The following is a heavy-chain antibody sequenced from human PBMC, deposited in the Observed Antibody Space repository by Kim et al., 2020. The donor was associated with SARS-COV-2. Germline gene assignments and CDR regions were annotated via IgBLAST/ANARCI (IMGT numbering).Heavy chain of an antibody. V-gene: IGHV3-66*01. Sequence: GGSLRLSCAASGFTVSSNYMSWVRQAPGKGLEWVSVIYSGGSTYYADSVKGRFTISRDNSKNTLYLQMNSLRAEDTAVYYCAREETYYYGSGSYFYNWFDPWGQGTLVTVSS. CDR3: AREETYYYGSGSYFYNWFDP. D-gene: IGHD3-10*01. J-gene: IGHJ5*02. CDR1: GFTVSSNY. CDR2: IYSGGST.